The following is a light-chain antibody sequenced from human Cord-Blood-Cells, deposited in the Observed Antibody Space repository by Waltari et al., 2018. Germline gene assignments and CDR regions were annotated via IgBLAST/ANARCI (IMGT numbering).Light chain of an antibody. V-gene: IGLV2-14*01. J-gene: IGLJ3*02. CDR1: SSDVGGYNY. CDR3: SSYTSSSTWV. Sequence: QSALTQPASVSGSPGQSITISRTGTSSDVGGYNYVLWYQQHPGKAPKLMIYDVSKRPSGVSNRFSGSKSGNTASLTISGLRAEDEADYYCSSYTSSSTWVFGGGTKLTVL. CDR2: DVS.